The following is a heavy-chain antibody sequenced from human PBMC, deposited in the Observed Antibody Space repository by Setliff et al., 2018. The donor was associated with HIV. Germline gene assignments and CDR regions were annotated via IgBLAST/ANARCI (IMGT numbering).Heavy chain of an antibody. CDR3: ARDLSYYYDKSSDTFDY. CDR2: IDSSTTYI. D-gene: IGHD3-22*01. Sequence: GGSLRLSCAASGFTFSTYSMNWVRQAPGKGLEWVSSIDSSTTYIHYADSVKGRFTISGDNAKNTLYLQMNSLRAEDTAVYYCARDLSYYYDKSSDTFDYWGQGTLVTVSS. V-gene: IGHV3-21*01. CDR1: GFTFSTYS. J-gene: IGHJ4*02.